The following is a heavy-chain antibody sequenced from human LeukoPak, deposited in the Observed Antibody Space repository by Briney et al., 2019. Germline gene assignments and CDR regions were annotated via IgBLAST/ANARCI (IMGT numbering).Heavy chain of an antibody. V-gene: IGHV3-33*01. D-gene: IGHD3-10*01. CDR3: ARDHYYGSGSYPRTAYYYGMDV. Sequence: GGSLRLSCAASGSTFSSYGMHWVRQAPGKGLEWVAVIWYDGSNKYYADSVKGRFTISRDNSKNTLYLQMNSLRAEDTAVYYCARDHYYGSGSYPRTAYYYGMDVWGQGTTVTVSS. J-gene: IGHJ6*02. CDR1: GSTFSSYG. CDR2: IWYDGSNK.